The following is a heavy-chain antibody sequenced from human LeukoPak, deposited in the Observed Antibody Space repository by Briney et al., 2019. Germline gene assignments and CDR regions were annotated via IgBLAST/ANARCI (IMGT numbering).Heavy chain of an antibody. Sequence: GSSVKVSCKPSGGTLSSYAIIWVRQAPGQGLEWMGWISAYNGNTNYAQKLQGRVTMTTDTSTSTAYMELRSLRSDDTAVYYCARVHSTPDRPHDYWGQGTLVTVSS. V-gene: IGHV1-18*01. CDR1: GGTLSSYA. CDR3: ARVHSTPDRPHDY. CDR2: ISAYNGNT. J-gene: IGHJ4*02. D-gene: IGHD2-2*01.